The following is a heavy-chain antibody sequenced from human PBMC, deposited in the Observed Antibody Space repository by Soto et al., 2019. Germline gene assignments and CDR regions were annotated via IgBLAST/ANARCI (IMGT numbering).Heavy chain of an antibody. Sequence: GSLRLSCAASSFTFSNARMNWVRQAPGKGLEWVGRIKSNTDGETTDYAAPVKGRFTISRDDSKNTLYLQMNSLKTEDTAMYYCTTEGNCISTSCYQGWFDPWGQGTLVTVSS. D-gene: IGHD2-2*01. CDR3: TTEGNCISTSCYQGWFDP. V-gene: IGHV3-15*07. J-gene: IGHJ5*02. CDR1: SFTFSNAR. CDR2: IKSNTDGETT.